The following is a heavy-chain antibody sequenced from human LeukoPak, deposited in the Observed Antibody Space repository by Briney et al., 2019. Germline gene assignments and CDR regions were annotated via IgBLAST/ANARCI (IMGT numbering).Heavy chain of an antibody. Sequence: GGSLRLSCAASGFTFSSCAMHWVRQAPGKGLEWVAVISYDGSNKYYADSVKGRFTISRDNSKNTLYLQMNSLRAEDTAVYYCARENGGNIFDYWDQGTLVTVSS. V-gene: IGHV3-30-3*01. D-gene: IGHD4-23*01. CDR2: ISYDGSNK. J-gene: IGHJ4*02. CDR3: ARENGGNIFDY. CDR1: GFTFSSCA.